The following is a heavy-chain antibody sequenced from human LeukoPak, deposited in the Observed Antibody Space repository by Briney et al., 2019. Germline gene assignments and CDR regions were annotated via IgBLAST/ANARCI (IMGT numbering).Heavy chain of an antibody. D-gene: IGHD4-17*01. Sequence: GSLRLSCAASGFTFSSYSMNWVRQAPGKGLEWVSSISSSSSYIYYADSVKGRFTISRDNAKDSLYLQMNSLRAEDTAVYYCTRALGDYRVGSWFDPWGQGTLVTVSS. J-gene: IGHJ5*02. CDR2: ISSSSSYI. V-gene: IGHV3-21*01. CDR1: GFTFSSYS. CDR3: TRALGDYRVGSWFDP.